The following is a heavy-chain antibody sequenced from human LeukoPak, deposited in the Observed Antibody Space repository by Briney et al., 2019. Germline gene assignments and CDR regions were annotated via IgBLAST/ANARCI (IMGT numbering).Heavy chain of an antibody. CDR1: GFTFSSYS. CDR3: ARNHRSRAYDFWSGYSTYCYYYGMDV. CDR2: ISSSSSYI. D-gene: IGHD3-3*01. Sequence: GGSLRLSCAASGFTFSSYSMNWVRQAPGKGLEWVSSISSSSSYIYYADSVKGRFTISRDNAKNSLYLQMNSLRAEDTAVYYCARNHRSRAYDFWSGYSTYCYYYGMDVWGQGTTVTVSS. V-gene: IGHV3-21*01. J-gene: IGHJ6*02.